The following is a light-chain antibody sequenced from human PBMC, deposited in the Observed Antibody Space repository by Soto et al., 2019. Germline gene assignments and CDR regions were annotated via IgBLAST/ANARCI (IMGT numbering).Light chain of an antibody. J-gene: IGLJ1*01. CDR2: EVS. CDR1: SSDIGAYNY. Sequence: QSALTQPPSASGSPGQSVTISCTGTSSDIGAYNYVSWYQQHPGKVPKLMIYEVSERPSGVPDRFSASKSGNTASLTVSGLQAEDEADYYCSSHGGANNFYVFGTGTKVT. V-gene: IGLV2-8*01. CDR3: SSHGGANNFYV.